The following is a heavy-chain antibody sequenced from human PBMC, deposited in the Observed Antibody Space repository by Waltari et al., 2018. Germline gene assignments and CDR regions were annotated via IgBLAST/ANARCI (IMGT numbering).Heavy chain of an antibody. V-gene: IGHV4-39*07. CDR2: IYYSGST. Sequence: QLQLQESGPGLVKPSETLSLTCTVSGGSISSSSYYWGWIRQPPGKGLEWIGSIYYSGSTYYNPSLKSRVTISVDTSKNQFSLKLSSVTAADTAVYYCAKEGSITMIVGARGMDVWGQGTTVTVSS. J-gene: IGHJ6*02. CDR1: GGSISSSSYY. D-gene: IGHD3-22*01. CDR3: AKEGSITMIVGARGMDV.